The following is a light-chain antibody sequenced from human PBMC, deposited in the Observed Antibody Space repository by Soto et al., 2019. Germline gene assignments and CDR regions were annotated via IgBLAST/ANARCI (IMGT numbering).Light chain of an antibody. Sequence: QSVLTQPASVSGSPGQSITISCTGTSSDVGGYNYVSWYQQHPGKAPKLMIYDVSNRPSGVSNRSSGSKSGNTASLTISGLQAEDEADYYCSSYTSSSTPHVVFGGGTKLTVL. CDR3: SSYTSSSTPHVV. J-gene: IGLJ2*01. CDR2: DVS. CDR1: SSDVGGYNY. V-gene: IGLV2-14*01.